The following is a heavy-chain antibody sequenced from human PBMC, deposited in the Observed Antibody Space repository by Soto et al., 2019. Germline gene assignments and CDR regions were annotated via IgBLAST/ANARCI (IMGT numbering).Heavy chain of an antibody. V-gene: IGHV3-66*01. J-gene: IGHJ3*02. Sequence: EVQLVESGGGLVQPGGSLRLSCAASGFTVSSNYMSWVRQAPGKGLEWVSVIYSGGSTYYADSVKGRFTISRDNSKNTLYLQMNSLRAEDTAVYYCARKLSSGWDAFDIWGQRTMVTVSS. CDR3: ARKLSSGWDAFDI. D-gene: IGHD6-19*01. CDR1: GFTVSSNY. CDR2: IYSGGST.